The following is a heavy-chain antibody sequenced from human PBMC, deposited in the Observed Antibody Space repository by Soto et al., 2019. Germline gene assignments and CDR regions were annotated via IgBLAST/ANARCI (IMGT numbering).Heavy chain of an antibody. CDR1: GGSFRSYA. CDR3: ATSRVFYAGVEV. D-gene: IGHD2-8*01. Sequence: QVQLVQSGAEVKKPGSSVRVSCKASGGSFRSYAISWVRQAPGQGLEWMGAIMAVFGTPTYAQRFQGRVTPSADESTTTAYLDLSSLRSDDTAVYYCATSRVFYAGVEVWGQGTTVTVSS. CDR2: IMAVFGTP. J-gene: IGHJ6*02. V-gene: IGHV1-69*01.